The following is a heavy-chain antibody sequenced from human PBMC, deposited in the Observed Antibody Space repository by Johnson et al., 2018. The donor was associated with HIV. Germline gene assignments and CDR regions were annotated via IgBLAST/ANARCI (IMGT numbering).Heavy chain of an antibody. Sequence: VQLVESGGGVVQPGRSLRLSCAASGFTFSSYAMHWVHQAPGKGLEWVSYISSSGSTIYYADSVKGRFTISRDNSKNTLYLQMNSLRAEDTAVYYCARVDTAMTYDACDIWGQGTMVTVSS. CDR2: ISSSGSTI. D-gene: IGHD5-18*01. CDR1: GFTFSSYA. CDR3: ARVDTAMTYDACDI. J-gene: IGHJ3*02. V-gene: IGHV3-48*01.